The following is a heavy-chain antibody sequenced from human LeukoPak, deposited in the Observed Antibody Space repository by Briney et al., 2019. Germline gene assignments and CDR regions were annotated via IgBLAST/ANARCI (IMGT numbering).Heavy chain of an antibody. CDR1: GFTFSSYW. Sequence: PGGSLRLSCAASGFTFSSYWMSWVRQAPGKGLEWVANIKQDGSEKYYVDSVKGRFTISRDSAKNSLYLQMNSLRAEDTAVYYCAKGAPTVIDFDYWGQGTLVTVSS. CDR3: AKGAPTVIDFDY. J-gene: IGHJ4*02. CDR2: IKQDGSEK. D-gene: IGHD4-17*01. V-gene: IGHV3-7*01.